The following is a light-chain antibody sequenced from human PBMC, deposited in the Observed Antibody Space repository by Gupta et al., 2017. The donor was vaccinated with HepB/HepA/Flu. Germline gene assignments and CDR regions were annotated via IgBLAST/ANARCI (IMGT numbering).Light chain of an antibody. CDR1: QSVRSSY. V-gene: IGKV3-20*01. Sequence: EVVLTHSPCTLSLSPGERATLACRARQSVRSSYLAWKKQKLGQAPRLLIYDASSRSTGITDRFGGSGNGTDVTLTSSRRDLEQIKGYHFPRYLSSAPGTSGQATKLQIK. J-gene: IGKJ2*02. CDR2: DAS. CDR3: PRYLSSAPGT.